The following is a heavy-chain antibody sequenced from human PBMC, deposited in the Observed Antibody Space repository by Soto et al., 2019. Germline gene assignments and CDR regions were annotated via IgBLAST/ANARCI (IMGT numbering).Heavy chain of an antibody. D-gene: IGHD3-16*02. CDR1: GFTFSGSA. CDR2: IRSKANSYAT. J-gene: IGHJ6*03. Sequence: GGSLRLSCAASGFTFSGSAMHWVRQASGKGLEWVGRIRSKANSYATAYAASVKGRFTISRDDSKNTAYLQMNSLKTEDTAVYYCTRGYDYIWGSYRYYYYYYMDVWGKGTTVTVSS. CDR3: TRGYDYIWGSYRYYYYYYMDV. V-gene: IGHV3-73*01.